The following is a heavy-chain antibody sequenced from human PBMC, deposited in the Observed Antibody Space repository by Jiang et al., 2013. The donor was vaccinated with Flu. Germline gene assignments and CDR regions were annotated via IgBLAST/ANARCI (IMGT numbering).Heavy chain of an antibody. D-gene: IGHD5-18*01. J-gene: IGHJ4*02. V-gene: IGHV4-61*01. CDR2: IFYSGSI. Sequence: CTVSGGSVSSGSYYWSWIRQPPGKGLEWIAYIFYSGSINYNPSFKSRLNISLDTSKNQFSLKLSSVTAADTAVYYCARARYTPRGRGLLDYWGQGTLVAVSS. CDR3: ARARYTPRGRGLLDY. CDR1: GGSVSSGSYY.